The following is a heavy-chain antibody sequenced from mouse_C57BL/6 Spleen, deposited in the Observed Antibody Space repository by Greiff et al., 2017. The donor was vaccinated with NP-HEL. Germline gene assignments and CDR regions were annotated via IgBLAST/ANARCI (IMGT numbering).Heavy chain of an antibody. CDR1: GYTFTSYW. CDR3: ASRYGSSYGGYFDV. D-gene: IGHD1-1*01. V-gene: IGHV1-52*01. CDR2: IDPSDSET. Sequence: VQLQQPGAELVRPGSSVKLSCKASGYTFTSYWMHWVKQRPIQGLEWIGNIDPSDSETHYNQKFKDKATLTVDKSSSTAYMQLSSLTSEDSAVYYCASRYGSSYGGYFDVWGTGTTVTVSS. J-gene: IGHJ1*03.